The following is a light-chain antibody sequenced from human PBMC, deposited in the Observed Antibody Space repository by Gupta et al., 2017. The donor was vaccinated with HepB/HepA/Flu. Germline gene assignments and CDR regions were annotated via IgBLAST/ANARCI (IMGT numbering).Light chain of an antibody. CDR1: QNVIDY. Sequence: EMVLTQSPATLSLSPGERATLSCRTSQNVIDYLGWYQQKPGQAPRLLIYDTSTRAAGTPARFSGSGSGTDFTLTISSLEPEDFAVYYCQQRYIWPGTFGQGTKVEIK. V-gene: IGKV3-11*01. CDR3: QQRYIWPGT. J-gene: IGKJ1*01. CDR2: DTS.